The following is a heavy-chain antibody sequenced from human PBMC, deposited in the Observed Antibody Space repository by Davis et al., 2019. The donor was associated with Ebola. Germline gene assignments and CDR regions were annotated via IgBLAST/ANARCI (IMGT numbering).Heavy chain of an antibody. Sequence: AASVKVSCKASGYTFTSYGISWVRQAPGQGLEWMGRIIPILGIANYAQKFQGRVTITADKSTSTAYMELSSLRSEDTAVYYCARDMPAGIAAGWAGDWGQGTLVTVSS. J-gene: IGHJ4*02. CDR2: IIPILGIA. D-gene: IGHD6-13*01. V-gene: IGHV1-69*04. CDR3: ARDMPAGIAAGWAGD. CDR1: GYTFTSYG.